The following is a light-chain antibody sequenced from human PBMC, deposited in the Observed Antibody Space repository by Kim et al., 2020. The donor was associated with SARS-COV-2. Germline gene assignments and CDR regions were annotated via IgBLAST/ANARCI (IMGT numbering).Light chain of an antibody. J-gene: IGLJ3*02. Sequence: QSALTQPASVSGSPGQSITISCTGTSSDIGGFNYVSWFQQHPGKAPQLMIYFVTERPSGVSSRFSGSKSGNTASLTISGPQADDEADYYCISFTTVSTWVFGGGTQMTVL. V-gene: IGLV2-14*01. CDR3: ISFTTVSTWV. CDR2: FVT. CDR1: SSDIGGFNY.